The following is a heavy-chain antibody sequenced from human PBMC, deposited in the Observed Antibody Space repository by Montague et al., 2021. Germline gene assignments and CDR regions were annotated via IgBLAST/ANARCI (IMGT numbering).Heavy chain of an antibody. Sequence: SLRLSCAASGFTFSSYWMHWVRQAPGKGLVWVSHISTDGSSTTYADSVKGRFTTSRDNAKNMLYLQMNSLRAEDTAVYYCTFYKFRETPRGFDYWGQGTLVTVSA. CDR2: ISTDGSST. D-gene: IGHD3-10*01. CDR3: TFYKFRETPRGFDY. CDR1: GFTFSSYW. J-gene: IGHJ4*02. V-gene: IGHV3-74*01.